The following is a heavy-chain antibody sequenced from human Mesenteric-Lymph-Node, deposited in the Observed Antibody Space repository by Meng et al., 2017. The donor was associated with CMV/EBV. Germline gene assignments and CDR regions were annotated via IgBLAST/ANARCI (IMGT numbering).Heavy chain of an antibody. CDR2: IRYDGSNK. Sequence: GESLKISCAASGFTFRSYGMHWVRQAPGKGLEWVAFIRYDGSNKFYADSVKGRFTISRDNSKNTLYLLMNSLRAEDTAVYYCAKDMFGSGTSWFDPWGQGTLVTVSS. CDR3: AKDMFGSGTSWFDP. D-gene: IGHD3-10*01. V-gene: IGHV3-30*02. J-gene: IGHJ5*02. CDR1: GFTFRSYG.